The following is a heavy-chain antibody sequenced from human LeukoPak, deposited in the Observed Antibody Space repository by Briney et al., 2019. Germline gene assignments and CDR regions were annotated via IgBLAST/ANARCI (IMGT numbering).Heavy chain of an antibody. J-gene: IGHJ5*02. D-gene: IGHD1-26*01. V-gene: IGHV4-59*01. Sequence: SETLSLTCTVSGGSISTYYWSWIRQPPGKGLEWIGYIYYSRSTNYNSSLKSRVTISVDTSKNQFSLKLSPVTAADTAVYYCARDYRGSFDPWGQGTLVTVSS. CDR2: IYYSRST. CDR3: ARDYRGSFDP. CDR1: GGSISTYY.